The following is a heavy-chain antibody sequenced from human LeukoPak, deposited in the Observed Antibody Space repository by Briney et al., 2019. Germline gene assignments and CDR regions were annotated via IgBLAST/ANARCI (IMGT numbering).Heavy chain of an antibody. J-gene: IGHJ4*02. D-gene: IGHD5-18*01. CDR2: IYYSGST. CDR3: ARGGIQLYFDY. Sequence: SETLSLTCTVSGGSISSGGYYWSRIRQHPGKGLEWIGYIYYSGSTYYNPSLKSRVTISVDTSKNQFSLKLSSVTAADTAVYYCARGGIQLYFDYWGQGTLVAVSS. CDR1: GGSISSGGYY. V-gene: IGHV4-31*03.